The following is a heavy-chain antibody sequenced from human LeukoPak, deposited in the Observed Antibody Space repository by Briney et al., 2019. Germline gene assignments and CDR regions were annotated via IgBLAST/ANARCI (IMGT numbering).Heavy chain of an antibody. Sequence: GGSLRLSCAASGFTFISNWLSWVRRAPGRGREGVANIKKDGSEKYYVDSVKGRFTISRDNAKNSLYLQMNSRRAEDTAVYYCARDLYRIVVVPHYFDYWDQGTLVTVSS. V-gene: IGHV3-7*01. CDR1: GFTFISNW. CDR2: IKKDGSEK. J-gene: IGHJ4*02. CDR3: ARDLYRIVVVPHYFDY. D-gene: IGHD3-22*01.